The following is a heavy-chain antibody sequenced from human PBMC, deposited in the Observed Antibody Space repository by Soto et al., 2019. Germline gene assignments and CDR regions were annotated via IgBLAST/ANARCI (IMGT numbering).Heavy chain of an antibody. Sequence: SETLSLTCAVSGDSISSGGFSWSWIRQPPGKGLEWIGYIYHSGSSFYNPSLKSRVTISVDGSKNQFSLKVNSVTAADTAVYYCAQSKVGATSNYFDYWGQGTLVTVSS. CDR2: IYHSGSS. J-gene: IGHJ4*02. D-gene: IGHD1-26*01. CDR1: GDSISSGGFS. CDR3: AQSKVGATSNYFDY. V-gene: IGHV4-30-2*01.